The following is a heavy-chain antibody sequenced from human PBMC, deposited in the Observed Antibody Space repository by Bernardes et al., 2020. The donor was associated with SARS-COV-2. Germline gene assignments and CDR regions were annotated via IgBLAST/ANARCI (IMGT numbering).Heavy chain of an antibody. CDR3: AKDMSSWPPDH. CDR2: ISGSGGTT. CDR1: GFTFSIYG. Sequence: GGSLRLSCAASGFTFSIYGMSWVRQAPGKGLEWVSGISGSGGTTYYADSVKGRFTISRDNSKDTLFLQMNSLRAEDTAVYYCAKDMSSWPPDHWGQGTLVTVSS. J-gene: IGHJ4*02. D-gene: IGHD6-13*01. V-gene: IGHV3-23*01.